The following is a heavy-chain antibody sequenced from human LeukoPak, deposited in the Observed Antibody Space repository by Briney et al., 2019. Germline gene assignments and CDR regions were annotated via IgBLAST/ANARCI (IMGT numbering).Heavy chain of an antibody. J-gene: IGHJ4*02. CDR1: GYTLTELS. CDR3: ATSVGIMITFGGVIAYDY. V-gene: IGHV1-24*01. D-gene: IGHD3-16*02. CDR2: SDPEDGET. Sequence: ASVKVSCKVSGYTLTELSMHWVRQAPGKGLEWMGGSDPEDGETIYAQKFQGRVTMTEDTSTDTAYMELSSLRSEDTAVYYCATSVGIMITFGGVIAYDYWGQGTLVTVSS.